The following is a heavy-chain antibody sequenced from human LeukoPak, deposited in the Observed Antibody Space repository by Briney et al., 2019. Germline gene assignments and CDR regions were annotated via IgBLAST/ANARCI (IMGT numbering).Heavy chain of an antibody. J-gene: IGHJ4*02. CDR1: GYTFTSYY. Sequence: ASVKVSCKASGYTFTSYYMHWVRQAPGQGLEWMGIINPSGGSTSYAQKFQGSVTMTRDTSTSTVYMELSSLRSEDTAVYYCARDLGYCTNGVCYDLYYWGQGTLVTVSS. CDR3: ARDLGYCTNGVCYDLYY. CDR2: INPSGGST. D-gene: IGHD2-8*01. V-gene: IGHV1-46*01.